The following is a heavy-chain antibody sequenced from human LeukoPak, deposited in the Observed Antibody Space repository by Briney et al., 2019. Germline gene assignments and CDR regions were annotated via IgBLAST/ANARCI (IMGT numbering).Heavy chain of an antibody. V-gene: IGHV4-39*01. CDR2: IYYSGST. CDR1: GGSISSSSYY. Sequence: SETLSLTCTVSGGSISSSSYYWGWIRQPPGKGLEWIGSIYYSGSTYYNPSLKSRVTISVDTSKNQFSLKLSSVTAADTAVYYCATRVGANYYYYYYMDVWGKGTTVTVSS. D-gene: IGHD1-26*01. CDR3: ATRVGANYYYYYYMDV. J-gene: IGHJ6*03.